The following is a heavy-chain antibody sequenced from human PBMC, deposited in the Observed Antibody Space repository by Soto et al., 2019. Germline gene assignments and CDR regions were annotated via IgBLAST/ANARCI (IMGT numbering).Heavy chain of an antibody. CDR3: AKEERSGEIDY. D-gene: IGHD2-15*01. Sequence: QVQLVESGGGVVQPGRSLGLSCAASGFTFSNYGMHWVRQAPGKGLEWVTVISYDGSNKYYADSVKDRFTISRDNSQNTLYLQMNSLRAEDTAVYYCAKEERSGEIDYWGQGTVVTVSS. J-gene: IGHJ4*02. V-gene: IGHV3-30*18. CDR1: GFTFSNYG. CDR2: ISYDGSNK.